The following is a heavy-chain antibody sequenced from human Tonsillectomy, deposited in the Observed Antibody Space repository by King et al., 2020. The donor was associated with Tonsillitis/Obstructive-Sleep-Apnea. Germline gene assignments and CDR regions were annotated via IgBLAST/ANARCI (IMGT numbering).Heavy chain of an antibody. CDR1: GYSFTSYW. CDR2: IYPGDSDT. D-gene: IGHD6-13*01. CDR3: ARQGAAGTVADYYYYMDV. Sequence: QLVQSGAEVKKPGESLKISCKGSGYSFTSYWIGWGRQMPGKGLEWMGIIYPGDSDTRYSPSFQGQVTISADKSISTAYLQWRSLKASDTAMYYCARQGAAGTVADYYYYMDVWGKGTTVTVSS. J-gene: IGHJ6*03. V-gene: IGHV5-51*01.